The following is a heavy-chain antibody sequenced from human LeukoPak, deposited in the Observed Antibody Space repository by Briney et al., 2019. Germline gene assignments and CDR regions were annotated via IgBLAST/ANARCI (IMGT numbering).Heavy chain of an antibody. CDR2: INTNTGNP. D-gene: IGHD4-17*01. J-gene: IGHJ4*02. CDR1: GYTFTSCA. CDR3: ARSNNDGDYLGVGFDY. V-gene: IGHV7-4-1*02. Sequence: GASVKVSCKTSGYTFTSCAINWVRQAPGQGLEWMGWINTNTGNPTHAQGFTGRFVFSLDTSVSTAYLQISSLKAEDTAVYYCARSNNDGDYLGVGFDYWGQGTLVTVSS.